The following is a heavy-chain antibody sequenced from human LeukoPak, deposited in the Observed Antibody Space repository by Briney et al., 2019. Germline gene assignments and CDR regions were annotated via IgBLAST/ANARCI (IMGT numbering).Heavy chain of an antibody. Sequence: GGSLRLSCAASGFTFSNYNMNWVRQAPGKGLEWVSSISSSSTYIHYADPVKGRFAISRDNAKNSLYLQMNSLRADDTAVYYCARGTGSWSYSDALDIWGQGTMVTVSS. CDR1: GFTFSNYN. J-gene: IGHJ3*02. CDR3: ARGTGSWSYSDALDI. V-gene: IGHV3-21*01. D-gene: IGHD3-10*01. CDR2: ISSSSTYI.